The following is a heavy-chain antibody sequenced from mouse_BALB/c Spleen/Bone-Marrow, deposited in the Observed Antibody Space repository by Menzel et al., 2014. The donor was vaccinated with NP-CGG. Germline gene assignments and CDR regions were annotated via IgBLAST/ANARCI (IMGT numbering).Heavy chain of an antibody. CDR1: GITFRNFG. V-gene: IGHV5-17*02. Sequence: EVQLVESRGGLVQPGGSRKLSCAASGITFRNFGMHWVRQAPEKGLEWVAYISSGSSTIYYADTLKGRFTISRDNPKNTLFLQMTSLRSEDTAMYYCARIGRARGYAMDYWGQGTSVTVSS. J-gene: IGHJ4*01. CDR3: ARIGRARGYAMDY. CDR2: ISSGSSTI. D-gene: IGHD3-3*01.